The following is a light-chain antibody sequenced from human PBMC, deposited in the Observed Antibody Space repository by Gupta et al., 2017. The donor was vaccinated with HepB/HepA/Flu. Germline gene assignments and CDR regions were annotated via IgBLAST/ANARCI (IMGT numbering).Light chain of an antibody. Sequence: DIQMTQSPSTLSASVGDRVTITCRDSQIISRRLAWYQQKPGKAPKLMIYEASRLESGGTSRFSGSGYVKDFSLTISRLQTDDFDNYYGQQYFSYWTFGQGTKVEIK. J-gene: IGKJ1*01. V-gene: IGKV1-5*03. CDR2: EAS. CDR3: QQYFSYWT. CDR1: QIISRR.